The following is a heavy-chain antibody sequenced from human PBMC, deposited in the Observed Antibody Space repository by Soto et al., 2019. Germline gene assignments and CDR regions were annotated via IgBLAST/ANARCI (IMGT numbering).Heavy chain of an antibody. CDR2: ISGYNGNT. Sequence: GASVKVSCKASRYSFHTYAISWVRQAPGQGLEWVGWISGYNGNTNYAQKFQGRVTLTTDTSTKTAFMELRSLTGDDTAVYYCAREYGMDVWGQGTTVTVSS. J-gene: IGHJ6*02. V-gene: IGHV1-18*01. CDR1: RYSFHTYA. CDR3: AREYGMDV.